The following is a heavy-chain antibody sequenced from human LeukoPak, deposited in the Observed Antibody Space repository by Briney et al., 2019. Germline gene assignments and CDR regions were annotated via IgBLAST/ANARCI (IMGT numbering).Heavy chain of an antibody. J-gene: IGHJ5*02. Sequence: GGFLRLSCAASGFTFSSYGMHWVRQAPGKGLEWVGRIKSKPDGATTDYAAPVKGRFTISRDDSQNTLYLQMNSLQTEDTAMYYCTFTVPRSSWGRGTLVTVSS. CDR3: TFTVPRSS. CDR1: GFTFSSYG. D-gene: IGHD4-17*01. V-gene: IGHV3-15*01. CDR2: IKSKPDGATT.